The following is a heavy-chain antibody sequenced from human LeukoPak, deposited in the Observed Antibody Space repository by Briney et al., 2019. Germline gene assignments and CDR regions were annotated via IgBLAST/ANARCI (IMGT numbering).Heavy chain of an antibody. CDR3: ARSVAAGGILDY. Sequence: QPGGSLSLSCAASGFTFSSYEMTWVRQAPGKGLEWVSYISSSGSTIYYADSVKGRFTISRDNAKNSLYLQMNSLRAEDTAVYYCARSVAAGGILDYWGQGTLVTVSS. J-gene: IGHJ4*02. CDR1: GFTFSSYE. D-gene: IGHD6-13*01. CDR2: ISSSGSTI. V-gene: IGHV3-48*03.